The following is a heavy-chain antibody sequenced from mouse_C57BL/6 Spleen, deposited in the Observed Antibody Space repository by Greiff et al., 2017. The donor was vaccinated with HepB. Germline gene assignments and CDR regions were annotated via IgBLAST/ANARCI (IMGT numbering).Heavy chain of an antibody. V-gene: IGHV2-6-1*01. J-gene: IGHJ3*01. CDR3: ARHERRLRQEPWFAY. CDR1: GFSLTSYG. D-gene: IGHD2-4*01. CDR2: IWSDGST. Sequence: VQRVESGPGLVAPSQSLSITCTVSGFSLTSYGVHWVRQPPGKGLEWLVVIWSDGSTTYNSALKSRLSISKDNSKSQVFLKMNSLQTDDTAMYYCARHERRLRQEPWFAYWGQGTLVTVSA.